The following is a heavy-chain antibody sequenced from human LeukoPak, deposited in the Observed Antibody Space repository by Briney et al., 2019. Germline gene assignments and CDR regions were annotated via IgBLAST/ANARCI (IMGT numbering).Heavy chain of an antibody. CDR3: ARGYCSSTSCSRANYGMDV. CDR2: IIPIFGTA. CDR1: GGTFSSYA. V-gene: IGHV1-69*01. Sequence: SVKVSCKASGGTFSSYAISWVRQAPGQGLEWMGGIIPIFGTANYAQKFQGRVTITANESTSTAYMELSSLRSEDTAVYYCARGYCSSTSCSRANYGMDVWGKGTTVTVSS. J-gene: IGHJ6*04. D-gene: IGHD2-2*01.